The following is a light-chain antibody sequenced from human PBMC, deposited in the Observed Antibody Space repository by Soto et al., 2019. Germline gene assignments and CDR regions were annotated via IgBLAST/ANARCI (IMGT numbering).Light chain of an antibody. Sequence: QCVLTQPPSESGTPGQRVTISCSGGSSNVGSNAVNWYQQFPRTAPKLLIYRNDQRPSGVPDRFSGSKSGTSASLAISGLQSADEADYYCATWDDSLKGVVFGGGTKLTVL. CDR2: RND. V-gene: IGLV1-44*01. CDR1: SSNVGSNA. CDR3: ATWDDSLKGVV. J-gene: IGLJ2*01.